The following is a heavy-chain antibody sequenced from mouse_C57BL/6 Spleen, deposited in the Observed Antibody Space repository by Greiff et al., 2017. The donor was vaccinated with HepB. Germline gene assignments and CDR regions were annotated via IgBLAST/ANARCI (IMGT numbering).Heavy chain of an antibody. CDR2: ISYSGST. D-gene: IGHD2-2*01. V-gene: IGHV3-1*01. Sequence: EVKLVESGPGMVKPSQSLSLTCTVTGYSITSGYDWHWIRHFPGNKLEWMGYISYSGSTNYNPSLKSRISITHDTSKNHFFLKLNSVTTEDTATYYCARGGYEGYAMDYWGQGTSVTVSS. J-gene: IGHJ4*01. CDR1: GYSITSGYD. CDR3: ARGGYEGYAMDY.